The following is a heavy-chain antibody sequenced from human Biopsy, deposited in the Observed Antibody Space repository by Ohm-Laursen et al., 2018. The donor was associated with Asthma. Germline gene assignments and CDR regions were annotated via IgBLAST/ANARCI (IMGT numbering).Heavy chain of an antibody. D-gene: IGHD2-21*02. V-gene: IGHV3-30*04. Sequence: SLRLSCTASGFTFVNYTMHWVRQAPGKGLEWVTIISYDGRNTYYADSVEGRFTISRDNSKNTLFLQMSSLRPEDTAVYYCARGGLHYYEYYGMDVWGQGTTVTVSS. CDR1: GFTFVNYT. J-gene: IGHJ6*02. CDR2: ISYDGRNT. CDR3: ARGGLHYYEYYGMDV.